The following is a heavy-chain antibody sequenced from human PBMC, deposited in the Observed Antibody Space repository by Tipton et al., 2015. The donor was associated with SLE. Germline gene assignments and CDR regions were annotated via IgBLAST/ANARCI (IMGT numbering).Heavy chain of an antibody. CDR2: INHSGSA. CDR1: GGSISGFH. J-gene: IGHJ4*02. D-gene: IGHD3-22*01. CDR3: AAAYYDTNSYLDY. Sequence: TLSLTCTVSGGSISGFHWSWIRQPAGKGLEWIGEINHSGSAYYSTSLKSRVTLSVDTSKRQISLKLGPVTAADTAVYYCAAAYYDTNSYLDYWGQGTLVSVSS. V-gene: IGHV4-59*04.